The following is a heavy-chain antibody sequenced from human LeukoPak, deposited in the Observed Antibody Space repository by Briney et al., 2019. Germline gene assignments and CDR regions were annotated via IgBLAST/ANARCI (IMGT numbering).Heavy chain of an antibody. D-gene: IGHD3-10*01. V-gene: IGHV1-18*01. J-gene: IGHJ6*02. CDR1: GYTFTSYG. CDR3: ARDELWFGEFNYYYYGMDV. Sequence: ASVKVPCKASGYTFTSYGISWVRQAPGQGLEWMGWISAYNGNTNYAQKLQGRVTMTTDTSTSTAYMELRSLRSDDTAVYYCARDELWFGEFNYYYYGMDVWGQGTTVTVSS. CDR2: ISAYNGNT.